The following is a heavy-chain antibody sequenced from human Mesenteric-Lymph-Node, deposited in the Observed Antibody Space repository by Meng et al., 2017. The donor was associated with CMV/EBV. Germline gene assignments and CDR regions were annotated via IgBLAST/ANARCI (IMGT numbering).Heavy chain of an antibody. J-gene: IGHJ6*02. V-gene: IGHV3-11*04. CDR2: ISGRGSII. CDR3: AKSYCRGDCSSDYGMDV. CDR1: GFTFSDYY. D-gene: IGHD2-21*01. Sequence: GESLKISCAASGFTFSDYYMSWVRQAPGKGLEWLSCISGRGSIIFYAESVKGQFTISRDNTENSLYLQMNTLRAEDTAVYYCAKSYCRGDCSSDYGMDVWGQGTTVTVSS.